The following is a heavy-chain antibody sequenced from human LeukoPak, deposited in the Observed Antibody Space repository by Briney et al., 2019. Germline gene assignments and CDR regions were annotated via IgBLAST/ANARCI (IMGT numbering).Heavy chain of an antibody. CDR3: ARGTTGTTGGNWFDP. D-gene: IGHD1-1*01. V-gene: IGHV3-21*01. J-gene: IGHJ5*02. CDR1: GFTFSSYS. CDR2: ISSSSSYI. Sequence: GGSLRLSCAASGFTFSSYSMNWVRQAPGKGLEWVSFISSSSSYIYYADSVKGRFTISRDNAKNSLYLQMNSLRAEDTAVYYCARGTTGTTGGNWFDPWGQGTLVTVSS.